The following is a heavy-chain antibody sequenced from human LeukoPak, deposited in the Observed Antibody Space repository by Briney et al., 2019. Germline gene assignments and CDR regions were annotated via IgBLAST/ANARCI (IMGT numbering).Heavy chain of an antibody. CDR1: GFTLSHYG. J-gene: IGHJ2*01. V-gene: IGHV3-33*01. D-gene: IGHD3-22*01. Sequence: GGSLRLSCTASGFTLSHYGMSWVRQAPDKGLESVALLWTDGSKTSYPDSMKGRFTISRDISRNTLYLQINSLTVEDTALYYCARDADTSAFYWFFDLWGRGTLVTVSS. CDR3: ARDADTSAFYWFFDL. CDR2: LWTDGSKT.